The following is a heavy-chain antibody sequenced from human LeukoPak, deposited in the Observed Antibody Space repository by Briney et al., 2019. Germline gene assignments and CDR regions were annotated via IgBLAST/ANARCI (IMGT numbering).Heavy chain of an antibody. V-gene: IGHV4-59*01. CDR1: VGPINNYY. CDR3: ARVDSSAYYPGNYFDY. Sequence: PSETLSLTCTVSVGPINNYYWSWIRQPPWKGLEWVGYTSYSGSTNYNPSLKNRVTISVDMSKNQFSLKLSSVTAADTAMYYCARVDSSAYYPGNYFDYWGQGTLVTVSS. J-gene: IGHJ4*02. CDR2: TSYSGST. D-gene: IGHD3-22*01.